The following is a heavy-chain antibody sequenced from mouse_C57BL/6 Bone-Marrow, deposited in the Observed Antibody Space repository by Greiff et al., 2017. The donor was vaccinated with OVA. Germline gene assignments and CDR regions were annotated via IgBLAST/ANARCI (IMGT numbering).Heavy chain of an antibody. J-gene: IGHJ2*01. V-gene: IGHV14-4*01. Sequence: VQLQQSGAELVRPGASVKLSCTASGFNIKDDSMHWVTQTPEQGLEWIGWIDPEDGDTEYASKFQGKATISADTSSNTAYLQLSSLTSEDTAVYYCTTITTVVDYGGQGTTLTVSA. CDR3: TTITTVVDY. CDR2: IDPEDGDT. D-gene: IGHD1-1*02. CDR1: GFNIKDDS.